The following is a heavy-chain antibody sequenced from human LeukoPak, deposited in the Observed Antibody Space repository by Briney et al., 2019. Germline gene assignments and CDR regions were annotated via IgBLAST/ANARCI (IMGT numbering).Heavy chain of an antibody. CDR1: GGSFSGYY. Sequence: SETLSLTCAVYGGSFSGYYWSWIRQPPGKGLEWIGEINHSGSTNYNPSLKSRVTISVDTSKNQFSLKLSSVTAADTAVYYCARDRGPSTFWSGSIIGPYYYYGMDVWGQGTTVTVSS. J-gene: IGHJ6*02. CDR2: INHSGST. D-gene: IGHD3-3*01. V-gene: IGHV4-34*01. CDR3: ARDRGPSTFWSGSIIGPYYYYGMDV.